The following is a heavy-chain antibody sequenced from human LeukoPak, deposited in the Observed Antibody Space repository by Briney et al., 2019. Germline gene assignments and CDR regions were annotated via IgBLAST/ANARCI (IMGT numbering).Heavy chain of an antibody. CDR3: TRDRESNAY. Sequence: GASVKVSCKTSGFTFSNYGISWVRQAPGQGLEWMGWISAHNGKTIYAQKFRGRVTITTDTSSSTAYLELRSLESDDRAVYYCTRDRESNAYWGQGTLLIVSS. CDR1: GFTFSNYG. J-gene: IGHJ4*02. D-gene: IGHD1-26*01. CDR2: ISAHNGKT. V-gene: IGHV1-18*01.